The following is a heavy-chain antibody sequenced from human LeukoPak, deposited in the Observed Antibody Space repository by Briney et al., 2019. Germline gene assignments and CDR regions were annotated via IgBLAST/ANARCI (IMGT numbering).Heavy chain of an antibody. D-gene: IGHD6-13*01. J-gene: IGHJ6*03. V-gene: IGHV3-48*03. CDR3: AKDDSSSWYLGVMDV. Sequence: GGSPRLSCAASGFTFSSYEMNWVRQAPGKGLEWVSYISSSGSTIYYADSVKGRFTISRDSSKNTLYLQMNSLRAEDTAVYYCAKDDSSSWYLGVMDVWGKGTTVTVSS. CDR2: ISSSGSTI. CDR1: GFTFSSYE.